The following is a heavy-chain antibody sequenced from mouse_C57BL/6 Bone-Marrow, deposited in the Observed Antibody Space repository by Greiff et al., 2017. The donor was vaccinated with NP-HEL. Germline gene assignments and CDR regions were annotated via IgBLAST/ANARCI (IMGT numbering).Heavy chain of an antibody. J-gene: IGHJ2*01. CDR1: GYTFTDYY. CDR2: IYPGSGNT. D-gene: IGHD1-1*01. Sequence: VMLVESGAELVRPGASVKLSCKASGYTFTDYYINWVKQRPGQGLEWIARIYPGSGNTYYNEKFKGKATLTAEKSSSTAYMQLSSLTSEDSAVYFCARGFIVPYYFDYWGQGTTLTVSS. CDR3: ARGFIVPYYFDY. V-gene: IGHV1-76*01.